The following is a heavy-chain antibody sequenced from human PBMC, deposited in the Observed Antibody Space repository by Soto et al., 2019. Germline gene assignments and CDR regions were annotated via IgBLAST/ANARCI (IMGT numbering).Heavy chain of an antibody. J-gene: IGHJ4*02. CDR3: ARTFYDSSGYYPGFDY. Sequence: ASVKVSCKASGYTFTSYGISWVRQAPGQGLEWMGWISAYNGNTNYAQKLQGRVTMTTDTSTSTAYMELRSLRSGDTAVYYCARTFYDSSGYYPGFDYWGQGTLVTVSS. CDR1: GYTFTSYG. CDR2: ISAYNGNT. V-gene: IGHV1-18*04. D-gene: IGHD3-22*01.